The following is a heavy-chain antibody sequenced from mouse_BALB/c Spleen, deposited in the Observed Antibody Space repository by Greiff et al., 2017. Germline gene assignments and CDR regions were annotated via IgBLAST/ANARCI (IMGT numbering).Heavy chain of an antibody. D-gene: IGHD2-1*01. V-gene: IGHV1S81*02. CDR2: INPSNGGT. J-gene: IGHJ3*01. CDR1: GYTFTSYY. CDR3: IRGDGNYAWFAY. Sequence: VQLQQSGAELVKPGASVKLSCKASGYTFTSYYMYWVKQRPGQGLEWIGEINPSNGGTNFNEKFKSKATLTVDKSSSTAYMQLSSLTSEDSAVYDCIRGDGNYAWFAYWGQGTLVTVSA.